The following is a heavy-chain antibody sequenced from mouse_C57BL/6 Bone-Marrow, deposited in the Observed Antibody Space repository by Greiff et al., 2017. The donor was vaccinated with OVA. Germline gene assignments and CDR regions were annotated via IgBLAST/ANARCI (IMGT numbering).Heavy chain of an antibody. J-gene: IGHJ2*01. V-gene: IGHV1-59*01. CDR2: IDPSDSYT. D-gene: IGHD2-3*01. CDR3: ARRWLLRKDYFDY. CDR1: GYTFTSYW. Sequence: VQLQQPGAELVRPGTSVKLSCKASGYTFTSYWMHWVKQRPGQGLEWIGVIDPSDSYTNYNQKFKGKATLTVDTSSSTAYMQLSSLTSEDSAVYDCARRWLLRKDYFDYWGQGTTLTVSS.